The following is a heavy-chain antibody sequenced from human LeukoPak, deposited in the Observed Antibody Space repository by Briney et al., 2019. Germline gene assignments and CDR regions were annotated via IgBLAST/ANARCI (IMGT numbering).Heavy chain of an antibody. CDR3: AIGPRYSYGYGGGPRYGMDV. V-gene: IGHV4-59*01. Sequence: SETLSLTCTVSGGSISSYYWSWIRQPPGKGLEWIGYIYYSGSTNYNPSLKSRVTISVDTSKNQFSLKLSSVTAADTAVYYCAIGPRYSYGYGGGPRYGMDVWGQGTTVTVSS. D-gene: IGHD5-18*01. J-gene: IGHJ6*02. CDR1: GGSISSYY. CDR2: IYYSGST.